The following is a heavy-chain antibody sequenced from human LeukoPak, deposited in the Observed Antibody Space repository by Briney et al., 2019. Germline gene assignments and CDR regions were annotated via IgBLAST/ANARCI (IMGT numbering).Heavy chain of an antibody. Sequence: SETLSLTCTVSGGSISSSSYYWGLIRQPPGKGLEWIGSIYYSGSTYYNPSLKSRVTISVDTSKNQFSLKLSSVTAADTAVYYCARRRGFFDYWGQGTLVTVSS. CDR1: GGSISSSSYY. CDR2: IYYSGST. CDR3: ARRRGFFDY. J-gene: IGHJ4*02. V-gene: IGHV4-39*01.